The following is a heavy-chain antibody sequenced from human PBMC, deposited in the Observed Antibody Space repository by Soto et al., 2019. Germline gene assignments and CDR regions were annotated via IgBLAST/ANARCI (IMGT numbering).Heavy chain of an antibody. CDR2: INSDGSST. V-gene: IGHV3-74*01. CDR1: GFTFSSYW. CDR3: ARDRSSSWYHYYHYGMDV. Sequence: LRLSCAASGFTFSSYWMHWVRQAPGKGLVWVSRINSDGSSTSYADSVKGRFTISRDNAKNTLYLQMNSLRAEDTAVYYCARDRSSSWYHYYHYGMDVWGQGTTVTVSS. D-gene: IGHD6-13*01. J-gene: IGHJ6*02.